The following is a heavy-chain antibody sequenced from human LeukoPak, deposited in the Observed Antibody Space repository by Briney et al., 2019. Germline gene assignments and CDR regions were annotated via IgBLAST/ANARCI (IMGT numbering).Heavy chain of an antibody. CDR1: GGSISSGDYY. CDR2: TYYSGST. Sequence: PSQTLSLTCTVSGGSISSGDYYWSWIRQPPGKGLEWIGYTYYSGSTYYNPSLKSRATISVDTSKNQFSLKLTSVTAADTAVYDCARPYYYDSRIDPWGQGTLSPSPQ. D-gene: IGHD3-22*01. J-gene: IGHJ5*02. V-gene: IGHV4-30-4*01. CDR3: ARPYYYDSRIDP.